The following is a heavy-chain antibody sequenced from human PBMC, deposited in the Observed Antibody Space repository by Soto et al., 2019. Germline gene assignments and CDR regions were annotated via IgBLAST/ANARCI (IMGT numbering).Heavy chain of an antibody. Sequence: ASVKVSCKASGYTFTGYYMHWVRQAPGQGLEWMGWINPNSGGTNYAQKFQGWVTMTRDTSISTAYMELSRLRSDDTAVYYCARGTLTRIQLAGRLDYWGQGTLVTVSS. CDR2: INPNSGGT. D-gene: IGHD5-18*01. CDR1: GYTFTGYY. J-gene: IGHJ4*02. V-gene: IGHV1-2*04. CDR3: ARGTLTRIQLAGRLDY.